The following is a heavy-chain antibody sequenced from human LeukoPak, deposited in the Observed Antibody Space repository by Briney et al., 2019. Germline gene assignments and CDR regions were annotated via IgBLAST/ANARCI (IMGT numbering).Heavy chain of an antibody. D-gene: IGHD2-2*01. Sequence: SETLSLTCTVSGGSISSGDYYWSWIRQPPGKGLEWIGYIYYSGSTYYNPSLKSRVTISVDTSKNQFSLKLSSVTAADTAVYYCAREKPRYCSSTSCYSRPFDYWGQGTLGTVSS. CDR1: GGSISSGDYY. J-gene: IGHJ4*02. CDR3: AREKPRYCSSTSCYSRPFDY. V-gene: IGHV4-30-4*01. CDR2: IYYSGST.